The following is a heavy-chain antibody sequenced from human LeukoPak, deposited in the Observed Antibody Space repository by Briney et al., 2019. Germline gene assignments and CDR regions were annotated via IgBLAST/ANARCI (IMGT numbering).Heavy chain of an antibody. V-gene: IGHV3-21*01. CDR2: ISSSSSYI. CDR3: AKDRVVGTTRDFDY. J-gene: IGHJ4*02. Sequence: GGSLRLSCAASGFTFSSYAMSWVRQAPGKGLEWVSSISSSSSYIYYADSVKGRFTISRDNAKNSLYLQMNSLRAEDTAVYYCAKDRVVGTTRDFDYWGQGTLVTVSS. CDR1: GFTFSSYA. D-gene: IGHD1-26*01.